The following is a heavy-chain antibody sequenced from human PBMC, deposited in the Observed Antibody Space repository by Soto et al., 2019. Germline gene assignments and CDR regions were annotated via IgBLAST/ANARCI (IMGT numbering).Heavy chain of an antibody. CDR3: VYSGYDSGRYYYYYGMDV. CDR1: GFTFSSYG. V-gene: IGHV3-30*03. D-gene: IGHD5-12*01. Sequence: GGSLRLSCAASGFTFSSYGMHWVRQAPGKGLEWVAVISYDGSNKYYADSVKGRFTISRDNSKSTLYLQMNSLRAEDTAVYYCVYSGYDSGRYYYYYGMDVWGQGTTVTVSS. CDR2: ISYDGSNK. J-gene: IGHJ6*02.